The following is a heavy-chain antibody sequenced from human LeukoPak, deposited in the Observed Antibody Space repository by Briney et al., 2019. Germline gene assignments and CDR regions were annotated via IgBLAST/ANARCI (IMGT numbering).Heavy chain of an antibody. V-gene: IGHV3-30*04. CDR3: ARAVPPRQAIDY. Sequence: GGSLRLSCAASGFTFSNYAMHWVRQAPGKGLDWVAVVSFHGTDKFYADSVKGRFTISRDNSKNTLYLQMNSLIPEDTAVYYCARAVPPRQAIDYWGQGTLVTVSS. CDR2: VSFHGTDK. CDR1: GFTFSNYA. J-gene: IGHJ4*02.